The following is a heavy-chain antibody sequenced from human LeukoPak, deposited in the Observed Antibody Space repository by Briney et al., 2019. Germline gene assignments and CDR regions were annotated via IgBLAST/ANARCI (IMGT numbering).Heavy chain of an antibody. CDR1: GFTFSSYA. Sequence: PGGSLRLSCAASGFTFSSYAMHWVRQAPGKGLEWVAVISYDGSNKYYADSVKGRFTISRDNSKNTLYLQMNSLRAEDTAVYYCARDPAAEGGRDKARRFYYYYGMDVWGQGTTVTVSS. D-gene: IGHD3-3*01. V-gene: IGHV3-30-3*01. CDR3: ARDPAAEGGRDKARRFYYYYGMDV. CDR2: ISYDGSNK. J-gene: IGHJ6*02.